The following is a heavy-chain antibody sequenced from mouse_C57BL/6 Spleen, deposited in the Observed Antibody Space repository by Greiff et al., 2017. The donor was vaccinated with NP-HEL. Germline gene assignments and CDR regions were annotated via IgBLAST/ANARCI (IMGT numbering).Heavy chain of an antibody. CDR3: ARKGITTVPFDY. V-gene: IGHV1-26*01. Sequence: VQLQQSGPELVKPGASVKISCKASGYTFTDYYMNWVKQSHGKSLEWIGDINPNNGGTSYNQKFKGKATLTVDKSSSTAYMELRSLTSEDSAVYYCARKGITTVPFDYWGQGTTLTVSS. CDR1: GYTFTDYY. J-gene: IGHJ2*01. CDR2: INPNNGGT. D-gene: IGHD1-1*01.